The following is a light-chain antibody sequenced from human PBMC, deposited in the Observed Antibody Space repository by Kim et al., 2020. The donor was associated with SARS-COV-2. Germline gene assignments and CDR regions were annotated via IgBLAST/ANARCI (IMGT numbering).Light chain of an antibody. CDR1: QRLSNC. V-gene: IGKV1-12*01. J-gene: IGKJ3*01. Sequence: SSGGGCIITCRASQRLSNCLAWYHQKPAKAATLLLYAASALQNGVPSWFCGGSSATYFSLPISSLLPEDFAISYCRQSYSLPPTFGPGTKVEIK. CDR3: RQSYSLPPT. CDR2: AAS.